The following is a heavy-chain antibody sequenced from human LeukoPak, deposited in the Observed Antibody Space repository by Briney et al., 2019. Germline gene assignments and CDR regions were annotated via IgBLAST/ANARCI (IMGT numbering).Heavy chain of an antibody. CDR3: AREVGGSGSYYIS. CDR2: IIPIFGTA. D-gene: IGHD3-10*01. Sequence: SVKVSCKASGGTFSSYAISWVRQAPGQGLEWIGGIIPIFGTANYAQKFQGRVTITADKSTSTAYMELSSLRSEDTAVYYCAREVGGSGSYYISWGQGTLVTVSS. V-gene: IGHV1-69*06. J-gene: IGHJ4*02. CDR1: GGTFSSYA.